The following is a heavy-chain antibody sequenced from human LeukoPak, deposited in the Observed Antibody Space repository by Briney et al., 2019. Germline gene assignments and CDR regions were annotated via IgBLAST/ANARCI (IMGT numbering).Heavy chain of an antibody. CDR2: INWNGGST. J-gene: IGHJ4*02. D-gene: IGHD6-19*01. Sequence: PGGSLRLSRAAAGFTLDDYGMSWVRHAPGKGLEWVSGINWNGGSTGYADSVKGRFTISRDNAKNSLYLQMNSLRAEDTALYYCARAPTAYSSGWYVDYWGQGTLVTVSS. V-gene: IGHV3-20*04. CDR1: GFTLDDYG. CDR3: ARAPTAYSSGWYVDY.